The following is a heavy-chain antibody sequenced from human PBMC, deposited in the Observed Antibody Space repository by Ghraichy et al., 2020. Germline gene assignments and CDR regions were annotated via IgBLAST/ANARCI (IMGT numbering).Heavy chain of an antibody. CDR3: ARGRYCSGGSCPGVPDY. J-gene: IGHJ4*02. Sequence: ASVKVSCKASGYTFTSYDINWVRQATGQGLEWMGWMNPNSGNTGYAQKFQGRVTMTRNTSISTAYMELSSLRSEDTAVYYCARGRYCSGGSCPGVPDYWGQGTLVTVSS. CDR1: GYTFTSYD. D-gene: IGHD2-15*01. V-gene: IGHV1-8*01. CDR2: MNPNSGNT.